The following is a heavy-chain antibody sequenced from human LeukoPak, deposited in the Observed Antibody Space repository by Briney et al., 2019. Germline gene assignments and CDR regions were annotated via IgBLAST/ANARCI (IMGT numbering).Heavy chain of an antibody. CDR1: GFTFTSHW. Sequence: GGSLRLSCAASGFTFTSHWMTWLRQAPGKGLEWVANINQDGGEKYFVDSVRGRFTISRDNAKNSLYLQMNSLRAEDTAVYYCARRAGGYSHPYDYWGQGILVTVSS. J-gene: IGHJ4*02. V-gene: IGHV3-7*03. D-gene: IGHD4-23*01. CDR2: INQDGGEK. CDR3: ARRAGGYSHPYDY.